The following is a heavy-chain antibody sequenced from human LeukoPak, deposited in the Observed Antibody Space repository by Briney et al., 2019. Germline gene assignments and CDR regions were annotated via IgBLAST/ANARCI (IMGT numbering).Heavy chain of an antibody. V-gene: IGHV4-59*12. Sequence: SSETLSLTCTASGGSISSYYWSWIRQPPGKGLEWIGYIYYSGSTNYNPSLKSRVTISVDTSKNQFSLKLSSVTAADTAVYYCARGSGSGWTLDYWGQGTLVTVSS. CDR1: GGSISSYY. J-gene: IGHJ4*02. D-gene: IGHD6-19*01. CDR2: IYYSGST. CDR3: ARGSGSGWTLDY.